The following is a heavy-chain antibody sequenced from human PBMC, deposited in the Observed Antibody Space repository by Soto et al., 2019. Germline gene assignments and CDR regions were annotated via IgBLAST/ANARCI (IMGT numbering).Heavy chain of an antibody. J-gene: IGHJ4*02. D-gene: IGHD3-22*01. Sequence: PGGSLRLSCAASGFTFSSYAMSWVRQAPGKGLEWVSAISGSGGSTYYADSVKGRFTTSRDNSKNTLYLQMNSLRAEDTAVYYCAVSPRGYYYDSSGYLHWGQGTLVTVSS. CDR2: ISGSGGST. V-gene: IGHV3-23*01. CDR3: AVSPRGYYYDSSGYLH. CDR1: GFTFSSYA.